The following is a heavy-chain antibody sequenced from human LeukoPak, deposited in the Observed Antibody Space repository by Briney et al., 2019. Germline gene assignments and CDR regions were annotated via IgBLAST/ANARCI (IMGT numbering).Heavy chain of an antibody. D-gene: IGHD3-10*01. CDR3: ARGGGGTLNWFDP. Sequence: SETLSLTCTVSGGSISSSSYYWGWIRQPPGKGLEWIGSIYYSGSTYYNPSLKSRVTISVDTSKNQFSLKLSSVTAADTAVYYCARGGGGTLNWFDPWGQGTLVTVSS. CDR2: IYYSGST. J-gene: IGHJ5*02. CDR1: GGSISSSSYY. V-gene: IGHV4-39*07.